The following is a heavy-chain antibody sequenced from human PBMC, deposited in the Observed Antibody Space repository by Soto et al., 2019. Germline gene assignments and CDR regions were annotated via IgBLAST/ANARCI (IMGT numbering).Heavy chain of an antibody. CDR2: ISYDGGNK. J-gene: IGHJ4*02. V-gene: IGHV3-30*18. Sequence: PGGSLRLSCAASGFTFSSYGMHWVRQAPGKGLEWVAVISYDGGNKYYADSVKGRFTISRDNSKNTLYLQMNSLRAEDTAVYYCAKDADCSGGSCYSDYWGQGTLVTVSS. D-gene: IGHD2-15*01. CDR3: AKDADCSGGSCYSDY. CDR1: GFTFSSYG.